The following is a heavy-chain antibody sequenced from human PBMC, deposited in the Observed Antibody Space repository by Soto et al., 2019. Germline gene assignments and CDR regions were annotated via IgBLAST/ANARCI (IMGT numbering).Heavy chain of an antibody. D-gene: IGHD3-16*01. V-gene: IGHV3-33*05. J-gene: IGHJ4*02. Sequence: QVHLVESGGGVVQPGTSLRLSCVGSGFTFRSYVIHWVRQAPGKGLEWVALTSYDGSNNFYGDSVKGRFTISRHNSRNTVELQLDRLTFEDTALYYCARWGTTGGLDVWGQGTLVSVSS. CDR2: TSYDGSNN. CDR1: GFTFRSYV. CDR3: ARWGTTGGLDV.